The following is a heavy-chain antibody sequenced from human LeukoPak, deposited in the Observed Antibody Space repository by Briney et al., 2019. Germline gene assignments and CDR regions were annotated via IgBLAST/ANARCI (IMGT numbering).Heavy chain of an antibody. J-gene: IGHJ4*02. CDR2: ISSSSSTI. CDR3: AREDASGALDY. D-gene: IGHD2-2*01. Sequence: SLTLSWPLSAFTFSTYCIKWVRQAAGNVLEWVSYISSSSSTIYYADCVKGRFTISRENAKNSLYLQMNSLRAEDRAVYYCAREDASGALDYWGQGTLVTVSS. V-gene: IGHV3-48*01. CDR1: AFTFSTYC.